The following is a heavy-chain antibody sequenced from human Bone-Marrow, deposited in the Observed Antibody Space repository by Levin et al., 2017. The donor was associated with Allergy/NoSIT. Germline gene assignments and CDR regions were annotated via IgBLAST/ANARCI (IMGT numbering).Heavy chain of an antibody. D-gene: IGHD1-26*01. J-gene: IGHJ3*02. CDR2: ISTYSGHT. Sequence: GESLKISCQASGYAFTAYGFSWVRQAPGQGLEWLGWISTYSGHTNYAQKLQDRVTMTTDTSTSTAYMELRSLRPDDTAVYYCVSDTPRVGATTDAFDIWGQGTMVTVSS. CDR3: VSDTPRVGATTDAFDI. V-gene: IGHV1-18*01. CDR1: GYAFTAYG.